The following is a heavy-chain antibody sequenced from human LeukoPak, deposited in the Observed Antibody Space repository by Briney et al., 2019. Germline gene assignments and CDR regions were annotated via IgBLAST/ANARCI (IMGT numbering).Heavy chain of an antibody. CDR2: IWYDGSKK. V-gene: IGHV3-33*08. D-gene: IGHD3-10*01. J-gene: IGHJ4*02. CDR1: GFTFSSNV. CDR3: ARDVGNFGSGSAYFDS. Sequence: PGGSLRLSCAASGFTFSSNVMHWVRQAPGKGLEWVALIWYDGSKKYYGDSVKGRFTISRDDSKNTLYLQMNSLRAEDTAVYYCARDVGNFGSGSAYFDSWGQGTLVTVSS.